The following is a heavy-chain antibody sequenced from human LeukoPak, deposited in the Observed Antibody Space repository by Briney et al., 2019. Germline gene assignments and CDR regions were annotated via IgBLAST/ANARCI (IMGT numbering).Heavy chain of an antibody. CDR1: GGSISSGSYY. CDR3: ARVWDFWSGYGWFDP. Sequence: PSETLSLTCTVSGGSISSGSYYWTWIRRPAGQGREWLGRIYTSGSTNYNPSLKSRVTISVDTSKNQFSLKLSSVTAADTAVYYCARVWDFWSGYGWFDPWGQGTLVTVSS. CDR2: IYTSGST. V-gene: IGHV4-61*02. D-gene: IGHD3-3*01. J-gene: IGHJ5*02.